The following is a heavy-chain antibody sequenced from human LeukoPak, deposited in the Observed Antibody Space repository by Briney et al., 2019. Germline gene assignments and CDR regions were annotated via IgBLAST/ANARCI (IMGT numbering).Heavy chain of an antibody. CDR1: GFTFSSYA. D-gene: IGHD5-18*01. J-gene: IGHJ3*02. V-gene: IGHV3-30-3*01. Sequence: PGGSLRPSCAASGFTFSSYAMHWVRQAPGKGLEWVAVISYDGSNKYYADSVKGRFTISRDNSKNTLYLQMNSLRAEDTAVYYCARGDTASYNGAFDIWGQGTMVTVSS. CDR2: ISYDGSNK. CDR3: ARGDTASYNGAFDI.